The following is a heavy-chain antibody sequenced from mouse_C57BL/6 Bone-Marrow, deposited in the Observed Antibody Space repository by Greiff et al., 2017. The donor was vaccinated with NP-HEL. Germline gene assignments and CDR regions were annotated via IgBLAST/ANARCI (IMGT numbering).Heavy chain of an antibody. J-gene: IGHJ2*01. V-gene: IGHV3-6*01. D-gene: IGHD1-1*02. CDR1: GYSITSGYY. CDR3: ARIYGYYFDY. CDR2: ISYDGSN. Sequence: EVKLQESGPGLVKPSQSLSLTCSVTGYSITSGYYWNWIRQFPGNKLEWMGYISYDGSNNYNPSLKNRISITRDTSKNQFFLKLNSVTTEDTATYYCARIYGYYFDYWGQGTTLTVSS.